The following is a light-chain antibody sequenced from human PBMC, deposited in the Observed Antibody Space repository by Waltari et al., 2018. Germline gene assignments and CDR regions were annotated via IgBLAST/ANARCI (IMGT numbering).Light chain of an antibody. V-gene: IGKV1-27*01. CDR3: QKYNSAPRT. J-gene: IGKJ4*01. CDR2: AAS. CDR1: QGIRNY. Sequence: IQMTQSPSSLSDSVGDRVTITCRASQGIRNYLAWYQQKPGKVPKLLIYAASTLQSGVPSRFSGSGSGTDFTLTISSLQPEDVATYYCQKYNSAPRTFGGGTKVEIK.